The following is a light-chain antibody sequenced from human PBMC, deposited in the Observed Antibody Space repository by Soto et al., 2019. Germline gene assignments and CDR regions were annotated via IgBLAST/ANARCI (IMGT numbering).Light chain of an antibody. CDR3: MQAIDIPWT. CDR2: EVS. J-gene: IGKJ1*01. Sequence: ILMTQTPLSLSIIPGQTASISCKSSQSLLHSDGKTYFYWYVQKAGQAPQPLIYEVSNRFSGVPEMFSGSGSRTDFTLKISRVEADDVGIYYCMQAIDIPWTFGQGTKVEIK. V-gene: IGKV2-29*03. CDR1: QSLLHSDGKTY.